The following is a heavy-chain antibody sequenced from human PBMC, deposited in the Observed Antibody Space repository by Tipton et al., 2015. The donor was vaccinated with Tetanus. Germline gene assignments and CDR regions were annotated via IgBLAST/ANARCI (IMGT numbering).Heavy chain of an antibody. CDR1: GVSISGYY. D-gene: IGHD3-10*01. J-gene: IGHJ6*02. Sequence: TLSLTCTVSGVSISGYYWSWIRQPAGKGLEWIGYIYDRGSTYYNPSLKSRVTISEDRSKNQISLRLRSVTAADTAVYYCARVKGTYNHYGLDVWGQGTTVTVAS. V-gene: IGHV4-30-2*01. CDR2: IYDRGST. CDR3: ARVKGTYNHYGLDV.